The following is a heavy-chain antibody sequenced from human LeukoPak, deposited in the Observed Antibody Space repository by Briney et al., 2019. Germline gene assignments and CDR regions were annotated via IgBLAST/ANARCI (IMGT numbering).Heavy chain of an antibody. CDR3: AKNNDYGGSYWYFDL. D-gene: IGHD4-23*01. V-gene: IGHV3-30*04. CDR1: GFTFSSYA. J-gene: IGHJ2*01. CDR2: ISYDGSNK. Sequence: PGGSLRLSCAASGFTFSSYAMHWVRQAPGKGVEGVAVISYDGSNKYYADSVKGRFTISRDNSKNTLYLQMNSLRAEDTAVYYCAKNNDYGGSYWYFDLWGRGTLVTVSS.